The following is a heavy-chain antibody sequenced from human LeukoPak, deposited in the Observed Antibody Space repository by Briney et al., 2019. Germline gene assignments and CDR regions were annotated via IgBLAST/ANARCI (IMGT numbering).Heavy chain of an antibody. D-gene: IGHD4-11*01. J-gene: IGHJ5*02. V-gene: IGHV4-39*07. Sequence: SETLSLTCTVSGASITSSNYYWLWLRQPPGKGLEWIGSIYYTGITYYNLSLKSRVTISVDTSKYQCSLNLNSVTAADTALYYCARETDYSHPNYFDPWGQGTLVTVSS. CDR1: GASITSSNYY. CDR2: IYYTGIT. CDR3: ARETDYSHPNYFDP.